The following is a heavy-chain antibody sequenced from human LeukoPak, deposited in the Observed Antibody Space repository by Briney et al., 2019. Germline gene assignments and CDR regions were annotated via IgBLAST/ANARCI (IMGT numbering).Heavy chain of an antibody. CDR1: GDSMSTSSYY. J-gene: IGHJ4*02. V-gene: IGHV4-39*01. D-gene: IGHD6-13*01. Sequence: SETLSLTCNVSGDSMSTSSYYWGWIRQPPGKGLEWIGSIYYSGSTYYNPSLKSRVTMSVDTSKNQFSLKLTSVTAADTAVYYCARQLGVKDSSLVNFWGQGTLVTVSS. CDR2: IYYSGST. CDR3: ARQLGVKDSSLVNF.